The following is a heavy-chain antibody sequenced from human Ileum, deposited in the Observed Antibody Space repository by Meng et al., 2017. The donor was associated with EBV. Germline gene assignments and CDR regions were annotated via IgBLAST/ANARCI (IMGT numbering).Heavy chain of an antibody. V-gene: IGHV4-4*02. CDR3: VRGGTYYLSY. CDR1: VGSISSDYW. J-gene: IGHJ4*02. Sequence: QGPLQESGPGLVNPSETLLLPCAFPVGSISSDYWWSWVRQSPEKGLEWIGEMYPTGPTYYNPSLKGRVSISIDKSKNQLSLKLNSVTAADTAVYYCVRGGTYYLSYWGQGSLVTVSS. D-gene: IGHD1-26*01. CDR2: MYPTGPT.